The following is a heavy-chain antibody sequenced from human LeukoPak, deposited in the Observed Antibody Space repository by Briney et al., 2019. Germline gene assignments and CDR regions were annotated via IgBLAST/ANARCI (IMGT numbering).Heavy chain of an antibody. V-gene: IGHV3-20*04. CDR1: GFIFSDFS. J-gene: IGHJ5*02. Sequence: GGSLRLSCAVSGFIFSDFSMSWVRQAPGKGLEWVSGINWNGGSTGYADSVKGRFTISRDNAKNSLYLQMNSLRAEDTALYYCARDLYGDDNWFDPWGQGTLVTVSS. CDR3: ARDLYGDDNWFDP. D-gene: IGHD4-17*01. CDR2: INWNGGST.